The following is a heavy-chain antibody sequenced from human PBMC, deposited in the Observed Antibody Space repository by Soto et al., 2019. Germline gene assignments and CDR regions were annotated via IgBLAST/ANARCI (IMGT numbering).Heavy chain of an antibody. D-gene: IGHD2-2*02. CDR1: GYSFTSYW. V-gene: IGHV5-51*01. CDR3: ARLNSGPAAIRPVVYYGMDV. Sequence: PGESLKISCKGSGYSFTSYWIGWVRQMPGKVLEWMGIIYPGDSDTRYSPSFQGQVTISADKSISTAYLQWSSLKASDTAMYYCARLNSGPAAIRPVVYYGMDVWGQATTVTVSS. J-gene: IGHJ6*02. CDR2: IYPGDSDT.